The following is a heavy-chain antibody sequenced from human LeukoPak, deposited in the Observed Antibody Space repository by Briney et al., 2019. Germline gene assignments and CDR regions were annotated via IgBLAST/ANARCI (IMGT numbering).Heavy chain of an antibody. CDR1: GGSINNYY. J-gene: IGHJ5*02. Sequence: SETLSLTCTVSGGSINNYYWSWIRQPPGKGLEWIGYIYDSGNSNYSPSLKSRVTISVDTSKNQFSLKLTSVTAADTAVYYCARGPTSRYYFEKHWFDPWGQGTLVTVSS. CDR3: ARGPTSRYYFEKHWFDP. D-gene: IGHD3-22*01. V-gene: IGHV4-59*01. CDR2: IYDSGNS.